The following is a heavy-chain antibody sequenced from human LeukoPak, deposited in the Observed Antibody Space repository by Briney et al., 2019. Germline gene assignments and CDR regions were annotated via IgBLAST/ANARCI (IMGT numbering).Heavy chain of an antibody. CDR3: ARHGSIATGAFTY. Sequence: PSETLSLTCSVSGGSISRSSYYWGWTRQPPGKGLEWIGSICYSGSTYYNPSLKSRVTISVDTSRNQFSLKLGSVTAADTAVYYCARHGSIATGAFTYWGQGTLVTVSS. V-gene: IGHV4-39*01. D-gene: IGHD6-13*01. CDR1: GGSISRSSYY. CDR2: ICYSGST. J-gene: IGHJ4*02.